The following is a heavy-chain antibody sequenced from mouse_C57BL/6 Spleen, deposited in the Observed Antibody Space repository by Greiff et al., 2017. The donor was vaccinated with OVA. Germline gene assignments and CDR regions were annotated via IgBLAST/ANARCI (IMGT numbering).Heavy chain of an antibody. CDR3: AREGLRGYFDY. J-gene: IGHJ2*01. Sequence: VQLQESGTDLVKPGASVKLSCKASGYTFTSYWMHWVKQRPGQGLEWIGNINPSNGGTNYNEKFKSKATLTVDKSSSTAYMQLSSLTSEDSAVYYCAREGLRGYFDYWGQGTTLTVAS. CDR1: GYTFTSYW. V-gene: IGHV1-53*01. D-gene: IGHD2-2*01. CDR2: INPSNGGT.